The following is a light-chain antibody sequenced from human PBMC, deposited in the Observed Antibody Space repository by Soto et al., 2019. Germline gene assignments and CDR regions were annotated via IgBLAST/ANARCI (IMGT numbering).Light chain of an antibody. V-gene: IGKV3-11*01. Sequence: EIVLTQSPATLSLSPGESATLSCRASESVSIYISWYQQKPAQAPRLLIYEASNRATGIPTRFSGSGSGTDFSLTIRSLEPEDFAVYYCQQRSNWPWTTFGQGTRVELK. CDR2: EAS. CDR1: ESVSIY. J-gene: IGKJ1*01. CDR3: QQRSNWPWTT.